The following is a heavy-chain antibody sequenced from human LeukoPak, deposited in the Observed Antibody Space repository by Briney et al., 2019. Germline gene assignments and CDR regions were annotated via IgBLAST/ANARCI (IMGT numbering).Heavy chain of an antibody. CDR3: AKGLYCSSTSCYTDAYYYYGMDV. V-gene: IGHV3-23*01. D-gene: IGHD2-2*02. CDR2: ISGSGGGT. CDR1: GFTFSSYA. Sequence: PGGSLRLSCAASGFTFSSYAMSWVRQAPGKGLEWVSAISGSGGGTYYADSVKGRFTISRDNSKNTLYLQMNSLRAEDTAVYYCAKGLYCSSTSCYTDAYYYYGMDVWGQGTTVTVSS. J-gene: IGHJ6*02.